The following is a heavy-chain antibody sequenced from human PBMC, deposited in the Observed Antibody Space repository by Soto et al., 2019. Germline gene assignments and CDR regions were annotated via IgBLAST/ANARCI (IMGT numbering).Heavy chain of an antibody. V-gene: IGHV1-18*01. J-gene: IGHJ6*02. CDR1: GYTFTSYG. CDR2: ISAYNGNT. Sequence: QVQLVQSGAEVKKPGASVKVSCKASGYTFTSYGISWVRQAPGQGLEWMGWISAYNGNTNYAQKLQDRVTKTTDTSKRNLYKELTSRGSDDTAVDHCAKDRGAYGMDDWGQGTKVT. CDR3: AKDRGAYGMDD.